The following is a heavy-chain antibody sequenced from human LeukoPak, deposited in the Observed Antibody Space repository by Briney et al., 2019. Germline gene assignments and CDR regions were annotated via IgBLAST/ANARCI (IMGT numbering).Heavy chain of an antibody. Sequence: GGSLRLSCAASGFTFSSYVMHWVRQAPGKGLEWVAIISYDGSNEYYADSVKGRFTISRDNSKNTLYLQMNSLRAADTAVYYCAKDGSLVSPYPYYFDYWGQGTLVTVSS. CDR1: GFTFSSYV. CDR3: AKDGSLVSPYPYYFDY. CDR2: ISYDGSNE. D-gene: IGHD6-6*01. V-gene: IGHV3-30*04. J-gene: IGHJ4*02.